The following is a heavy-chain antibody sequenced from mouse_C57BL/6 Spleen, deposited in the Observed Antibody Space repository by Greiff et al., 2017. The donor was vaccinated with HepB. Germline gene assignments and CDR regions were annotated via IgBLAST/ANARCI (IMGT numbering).Heavy chain of an antibody. CDR2: ISYDGSN. J-gene: IGHJ2*01. V-gene: IGHV3-6*01. Sequence: EVKLQESGPGLVKPSQSLSLTCSVTGYSITSGYYWNWIRQFPGNKLEWMGYISYDGSNNYNPSLKNRISITRDTSKNQFFLKLNSVTTEDTATYYCARLYSKAFDYWGQGTTLTVSS. CDR3: ARLYSKAFDY. CDR1: GYSITSGYY. D-gene: IGHD2-5*01.